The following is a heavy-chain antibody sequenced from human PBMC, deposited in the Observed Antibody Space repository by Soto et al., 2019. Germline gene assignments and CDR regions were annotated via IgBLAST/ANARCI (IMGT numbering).Heavy chain of an antibody. J-gene: IGHJ4*02. CDR1: GGSISSRSYY. CDR2: IYYSGST. CDR3: ARHKVSSGLYSYYFDC. D-gene: IGHD6-19*01. Sequence: QLQLQESGPGLVKPSETLSLTCTVSGGSISSRSYYWGWIRQPPGKGLEWIGSIYYSGSTYYYPSLRSRITISVDTAKTNFPLKLRSVTAADTAVYYCARHKVSSGLYSYYFDCWGQGTLVTVSS. V-gene: IGHV4-39*01.